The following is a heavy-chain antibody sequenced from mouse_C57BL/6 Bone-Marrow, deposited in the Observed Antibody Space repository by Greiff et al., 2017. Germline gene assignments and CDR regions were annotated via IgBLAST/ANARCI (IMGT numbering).Heavy chain of an antibody. J-gene: IGHJ2*01. Sequence: QVQLQQPGAELVMPGASVKLSCKASGYTFTSYWMHWVKQRPGQGLEWIGEIDPSDSYTNYNQKFKGKSTLTVDKSTSTAYMQLSSLPSEDSAVYYCARGYYSNYWGQGTTLTVSS. V-gene: IGHV1-69*01. CDR2: IDPSDSYT. CDR3: ARGYYSNY. D-gene: IGHD2-5*01. CDR1: GYTFTSYW.